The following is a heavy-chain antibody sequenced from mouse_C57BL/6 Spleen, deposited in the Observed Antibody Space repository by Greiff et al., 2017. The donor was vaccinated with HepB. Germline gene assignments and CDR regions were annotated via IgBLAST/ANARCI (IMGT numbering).Heavy chain of an antibody. Sequence: QVQLKESGPELVKPGASVKISCKASGYAFSSSWMNWVKQRPGKGLEWIGRIYPGDGDTNYNGKFKGKATLTADKSSSTAYMQLSSLTSEDSAVYFCARSDGNYVRDAMDYWGQGTSVTVSS. CDR3: ARSDGNYVRDAMDY. V-gene: IGHV1-82*01. J-gene: IGHJ4*01. CDR1: GYAFSSSW. CDR2: IYPGDGDT. D-gene: IGHD2-1*01.